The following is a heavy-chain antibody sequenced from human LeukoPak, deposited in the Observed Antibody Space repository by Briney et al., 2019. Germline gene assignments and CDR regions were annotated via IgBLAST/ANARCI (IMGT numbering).Heavy chain of an antibody. CDR3: ARQVGAITLFEH. V-gene: IGHV3-53*01. Sequence: GGSVRLSCAASGFSVSSNYVSWVRQAPGKGLEWVSALYSGGTTYYADSVKGRFTISRDNSKNTLYLQMNSLRVEDTAVYYCARQVGAITLFEHWGQGTLVTVSS. D-gene: IGHD1-26*01. CDR1: GFSVSSNY. J-gene: IGHJ4*02. CDR2: LYSGGTT.